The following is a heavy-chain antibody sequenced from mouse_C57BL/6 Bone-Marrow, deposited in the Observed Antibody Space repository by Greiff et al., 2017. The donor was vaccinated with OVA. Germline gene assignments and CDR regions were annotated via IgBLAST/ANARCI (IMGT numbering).Heavy chain of an antibody. D-gene: IGHD2-1*01. CDR1: GYTFTSYW. J-gene: IGHJ1*03. CDR3: ARFSSPLGNYFYGYFDG. Sequence: QVQLKQSGAELAKPGASVKLSCKASGYTFTSYWMHWVKQRPGQGLEWIGEFDPSDSYTNYNQKFKGKSTLTVGKSSSTAYMQLSSLTSEDSAVYYCARFSSPLGNYFYGYFDGWGTGTTVTVSS. V-gene: IGHV1-69*01. CDR2: FDPSDSYT.